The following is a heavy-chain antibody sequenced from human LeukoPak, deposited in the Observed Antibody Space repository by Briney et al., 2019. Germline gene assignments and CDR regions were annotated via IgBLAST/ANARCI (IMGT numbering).Heavy chain of an antibody. CDR3: AEDQRWESPHYLDS. Sequence: GGSLRLSCAASGFTFSSSAMSWVRQVPGKGLEWVSGISASGGSTYYADSVGGRFTISRDNSKNTLYVQMNSLRDEDTAVYYCAEDQRWESPHYLDSWGQGTLVTVSS. CDR1: GFTFSSSA. CDR2: ISASGGST. J-gene: IGHJ4*02. D-gene: IGHD1-26*01. V-gene: IGHV3-23*01.